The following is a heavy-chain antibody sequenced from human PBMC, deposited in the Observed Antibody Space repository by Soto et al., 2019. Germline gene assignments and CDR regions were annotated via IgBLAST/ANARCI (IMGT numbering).Heavy chain of an antibody. J-gene: IGHJ2*01. D-gene: IGHD5-12*01. CDR2: IIPIFGTA. V-gene: IGHV1-69*12. CDR3: ARGNHRWLQLWYFDL. Sequence: QVQLVQSGAEVKKPGSSVTVSCKASGGTFSSYTISWVRQAPGQGLEWMGGIIPIFGTANYAQKFKGRVTITGDESTSTAYMELSSLRSEDTAVYYCARGNHRWLQLWYFDLWGRGTLVTVSS. CDR1: GGTFSSYT.